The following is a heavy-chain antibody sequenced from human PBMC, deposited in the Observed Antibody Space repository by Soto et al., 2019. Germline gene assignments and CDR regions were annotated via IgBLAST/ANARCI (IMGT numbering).Heavy chain of an antibody. CDR3: ARDDHYDSSGYYTNFDY. CDR2: INNSGST. J-gene: IGHJ4*02. CDR1: GGSFSGYY. Sequence: QVQLQQWGAGLLKPSETLSLTCAVYGGSFSGYYWSWIRQPPGKGLEWIGEINNSGSTNYNSSLESRVTMSVDTSKNQFSLKLSSVTAADTAMSFCARDDHYDSSGYYTNFDYWGQGTLVTVSS. V-gene: IGHV4-34*01. D-gene: IGHD3-22*01.